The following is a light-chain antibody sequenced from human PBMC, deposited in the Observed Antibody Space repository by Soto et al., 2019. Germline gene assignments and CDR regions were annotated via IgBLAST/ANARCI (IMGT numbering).Light chain of an antibody. CDR2: LGS. Sequence: DIVLTQSPLSLPVTPGEPASISCRSSQSLLHSNGNIYLDWYLQKPGQSPQLLIYLGSIRASGVPDRFSGSGSGTDCTLNITRVEAEEVGVYYCMQAIQAPRTFGLGTKVEIK. J-gene: IGKJ1*01. V-gene: IGKV2-28*01. CDR1: QSLLHSNGNIY. CDR3: MQAIQAPRT.